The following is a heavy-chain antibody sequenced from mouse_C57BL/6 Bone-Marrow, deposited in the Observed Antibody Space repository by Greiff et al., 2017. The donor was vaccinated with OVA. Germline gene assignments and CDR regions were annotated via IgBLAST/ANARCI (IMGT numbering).Heavy chain of an antibody. CDR2: IHPNSGST. D-gene: IGHD2-4*01. J-gene: IGHJ4*01. CDR3: ARKGLRRDAMDY. V-gene: IGHV1-64*01. Sequence: VQLQQPGAELVKPGASVKLSCKASGYTFTSYWMHWVKQRPGQGLEWIGMIHPNSGSTNYNEKFKSKATLTVDKSSSTAYMQLSSLTSEDSAVYYCARKGLRRDAMDYWGQGTSVTVSS. CDR1: GYTFTSYW.